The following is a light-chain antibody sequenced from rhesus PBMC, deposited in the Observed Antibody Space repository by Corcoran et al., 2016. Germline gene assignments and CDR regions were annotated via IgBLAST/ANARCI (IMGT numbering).Light chain of an antibody. CDR2: KES. J-gene: IGKJ3*01. CDR1: ENVNNY. V-gene: IGKV1-74*01. Sequence: DIQMTQSPSSLSASVGDRVTITCRASENVNNYLNWYTQKPGQAPKLLIYKESTLQSGVPSRVSGSGAGTDYTFTISSLQPEDVATYYCQHGYGTPFTFGPGTKLDIK. CDR3: QHGYGTPFT.